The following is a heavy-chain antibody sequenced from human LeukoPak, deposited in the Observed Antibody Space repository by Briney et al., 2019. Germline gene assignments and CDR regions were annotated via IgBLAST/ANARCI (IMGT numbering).Heavy chain of an antibody. CDR1: GFTFSSYT. Sequence: GGSLRLSCAASGFTFSSYTMHWVRQAPGKGLEWVAVISYDGSNKYYADSVKGRFTISRDNSKNTLYLQMNSLRAEDTAVYYCARLVRSPQDYYYYYYMDVWGKGTTVTVSS. D-gene: IGHD1-26*01. CDR2: ISYDGSNK. CDR3: ARLVRSPQDYYYYYYMDV. J-gene: IGHJ6*03. V-gene: IGHV3-30-3*01.